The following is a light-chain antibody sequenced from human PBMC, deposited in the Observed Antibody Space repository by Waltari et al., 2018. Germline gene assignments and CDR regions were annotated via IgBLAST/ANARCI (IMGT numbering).Light chain of an antibody. CDR1: QDISKY. CDR3: QQYDNPPDT. V-gene: IGKV1-33*01. J-gene: IGKJ2*01. CDR2: DAS. Sequence: DVQLTQSPSSLSASVGDRVTITCQASQDISKYLNWYQQKPGKAPKLLIYDASNLETGVPSSFSGSGSGTDFTFTVSSLQPEVTAIYYGQQYDNPPDTFGQGTKLEIK.